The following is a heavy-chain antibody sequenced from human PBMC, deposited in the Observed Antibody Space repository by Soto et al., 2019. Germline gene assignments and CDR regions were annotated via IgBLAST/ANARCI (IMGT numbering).Heavy chain of an antibody. D-gene: IGHD6-13*01. CDR3: ARARRTYSSSWYDY. CDR2: TYYRSKWYN. Sequence: SQTLALPCAISGDSVSSNSSACNCIRQSPSRGLEWLGRTYYRSKWYNDYAVSVKSRITINPDTSKNQFSLQLNSVTPEDTAVYYCARARRTYSSSWYDYWGQGTLVTVSS. CDR1: GDSVSSNSSA. J-gene: IGHJ4*02. V-gene: IGHV6-1*01.